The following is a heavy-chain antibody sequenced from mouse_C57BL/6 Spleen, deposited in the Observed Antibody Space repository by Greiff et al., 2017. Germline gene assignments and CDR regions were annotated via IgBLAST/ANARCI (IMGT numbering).Heavy chain of an antibody. J-gene: IGHJ4*01. CDR2: IYPGDGDT. V-gene: IGHV1-80*01. CDR1: GYAFSSYW. D-gene: IGHD2-4*01. Sequence: VQLQQSGAELVKPGASVKISCKASGYAFSSYWMNWVKQRPGKGLEWIGQIYPGDGDTNYNGKFKGKATLTADKSSSTAYMQRSSLTSEDSAVYFCAGIYYDYDVDYAMDYWGQGTSVTVSS. CDR3: AGIYYDYDVDYAMDY.